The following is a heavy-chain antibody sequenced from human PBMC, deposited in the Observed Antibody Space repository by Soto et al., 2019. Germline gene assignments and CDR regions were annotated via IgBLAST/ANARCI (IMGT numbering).Heavy chain of an antibody. CDR1: GGSFIGYY. D-gene: IGHD2-15*01. V-gene: IGHV4-34*01. CDR3: AVHRATPGVALSNWFGP. CDR2: INHSGST. Sequence: SETLSLTCAVYGGSFIGYYWTWIRQPPWTGLEWIGEINHSGSTNYNPSLKSRLTISVDTSRNQFSLKLTSVTAADTAVYYCAVHRATPGVALSNWFGPWGQGSLVTVS. J-gene: IGHJ5*02.